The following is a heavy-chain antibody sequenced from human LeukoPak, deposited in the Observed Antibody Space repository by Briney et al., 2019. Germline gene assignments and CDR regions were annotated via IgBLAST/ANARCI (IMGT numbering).Heavy chain of an antibody. CDR2: TYYSGST. J-gene: IGHJ3*02. Sequence: PSQTLSLTCTVSGGSISSGGYYWSWIRQHPGKGLEWIGYTYYSGSTYYNPSLKSRVTISVDTSKNQFSLKLSSVTAADTAVYYCARDGGHGDYVDAFDIWGQGTMVTVSS. CDR3: ARDGGHGDYVDAFDI. CDR1: GGSISSGGYY. D-gene: IGHD4-17*01. V-gene: IGHV4-31*03.